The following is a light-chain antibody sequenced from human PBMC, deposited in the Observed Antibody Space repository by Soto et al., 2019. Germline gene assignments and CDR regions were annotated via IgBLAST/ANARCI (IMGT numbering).Light chain of an antibody. CDR2: DVS. Sequence: QSALTQPASGSGSPGQSITISCTGTSSDVGGYNYVSWYQHHPGKAPKLMIYDVSNRPSGVSNRFSGSKSGNTASLIISGLQAEDEADYYCSSYTSTSTLSTYVFGTGTK. J-gene: IGLJ1*01. CDR1: SSDVGGYNY. CDR3: SSYTSTSTLSTYV. V-gene: IGLV2-14*03.